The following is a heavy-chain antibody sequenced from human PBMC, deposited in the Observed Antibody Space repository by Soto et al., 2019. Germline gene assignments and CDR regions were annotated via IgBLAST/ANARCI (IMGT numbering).Heavy chain of an antibody. V-gene: IGHV2-70*11. Sequence: SGPTLVKPTQTLTLTCTFSGFSLSTSGMCVSWIRQPPGKALEWLARIDWDDDKYYSTSLKTRLTISKDTSKNQVVLTMTNMDPVDTATYYCARIPASSGWYWDFDYWGQGTLVTVSS. CDR1: GFSLSTSGMC. CDR2: IDWDDDK. CDR3: ARIPASSGWYWDFDY. D-gene: IGHD6-19*01. J-gene: IGHJ4*02.